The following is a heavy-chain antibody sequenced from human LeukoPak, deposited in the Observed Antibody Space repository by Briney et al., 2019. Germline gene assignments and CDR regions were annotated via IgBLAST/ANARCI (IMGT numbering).Heavy chain of an antibody. CDR3: ASRRLGATPGHDAFDI. CDR1: GYSISSGYY. V-gene: IGHV4-38-2*01. CDR2: IYHSGST. D-gene: IGHD1-26*01. J-gene: IGHJ3*02. Sequence: SETLSLTCAVSGYSISSGYYWGWIRQPPGKGLEWIGSIYHSGSTYYNPSLKSRVTISVDTSKNQFSLKLSSVTAADTAVYYCASRRLGATPGHDAFDIWGQGKMVTVSS.